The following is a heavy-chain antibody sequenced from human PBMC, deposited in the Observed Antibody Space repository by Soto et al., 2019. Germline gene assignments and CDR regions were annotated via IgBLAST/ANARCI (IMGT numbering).Heavy chain of an antibody. V-gene: IGHV1-69*02. CDR3: AREGIAVAGTQYYYGMDV. D-gene: IGHD6-19*01. Sequence: QVQLVQSGAEVKKPGSSVKVSCKASGGTFSSYTISWVRQAPGQGLEWMGRIIPILGIANYAQKFQGRVKITADKSTSTAYMELSSLRSEDTAVYYCAREGIAVAGTQYYYGMDVWGQGTTVTVSS. CDR2: IIPILGIA. J-gene: IGHJ6*02. CDR1: GGTFSSYT.